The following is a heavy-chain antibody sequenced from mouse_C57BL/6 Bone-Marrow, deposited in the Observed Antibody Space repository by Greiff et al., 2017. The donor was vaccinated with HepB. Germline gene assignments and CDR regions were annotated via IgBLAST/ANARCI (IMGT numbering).Heavy chain of an antibody. CDR2: IGLKSDNYAT. Sequence: EVQLQQSGGGLVQPGGSMKLSCVASGFTFSNYWLNWVRQSPEKGLEWVAQIGLKSDNYATHYAESVKWRFTISRDDSKSSVYLQMNKLRADDTGIYYCTDDYYGSSYGYWGQGTTLTVSS. J-gene: IGHJ2*01. CDR1: GFTFSNYW. V-gene: IGHV6-3*01. D-gene: IGHD1-1*01. CDR3: TDDYYGSSYGY.